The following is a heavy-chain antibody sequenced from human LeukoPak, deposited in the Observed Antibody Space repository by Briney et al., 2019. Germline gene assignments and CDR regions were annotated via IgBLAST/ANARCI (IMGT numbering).Heavy chain of an antibody. J-gene: IGHJ3*02. CDR2: INAGNGNT. Sequence: GASVKVSCKASGYTFTSYAMHWVRQAPGQRLEWMGWINAGNGNTKYSQKFQGRVTITRDTSASTAYMELSSLRSEDTAVYYCARESKWEAETSANAFDIWGQGTMVTVSS. V-gene: IGHV1-3*01. CDR3: ARESKWEAETSANAFDI. CDR1: GYTFTSYA. D-gene: IGHD1-26*01.